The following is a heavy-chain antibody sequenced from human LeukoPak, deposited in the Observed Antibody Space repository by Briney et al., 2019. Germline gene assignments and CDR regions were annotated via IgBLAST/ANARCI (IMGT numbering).Heavy chain of an antibody. J-gene: IGHJ4*02. D-gene: IGHD3-16*01. Sequence: ASLKVSSKLSRYTLTSDDITWGRQATGQRLEWMGWMSPNSRNTDHAQNFPGRVTMPRNTSRRTAYTDVGRPRSEETAVKYFARGVGDLGDYWGQGSLVAVSS. CDR3: ARGVGDLGDY. V-gene: IGHV1-8*01. CDR1: RYTLTSDD. CDR2: MSPNSRNT.